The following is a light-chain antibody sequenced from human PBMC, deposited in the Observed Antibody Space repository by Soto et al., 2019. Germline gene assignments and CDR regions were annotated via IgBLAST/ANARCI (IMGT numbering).Light chain of an antibody. CDR3: SSYTSSSTVV. V-gene: IGLV2-14*01. CDR1: SSDVGGHNY. Sequence: QSALTQPASVSGSPGQSIAISCTGTSSDVGGHNYVSWYQQSQGKAPKLMIYEVSNRPSGVSDRFSGSKSGNTASLTISGLQAEDEADYYCSSYTSSSTVVFGGGTKLTV. CDR2: EVS. J-gene: IGLJ2*01.